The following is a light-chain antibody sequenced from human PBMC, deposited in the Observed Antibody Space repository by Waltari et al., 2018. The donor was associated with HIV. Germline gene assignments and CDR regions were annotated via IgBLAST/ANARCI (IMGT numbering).Light chain of an antibody. V-gene: IGLV6-57*03. CDR2: EDN. CDR3: QSSDSSNWV. CDR1: SGSIAANY. Sequence: NFMLTQPHSVSGSPGKTVTISCTRSSGSIAANYVQWYQQRPGSAPTTVIYEDNQRPSGVPVRFSGSIDSSSNSASLIISGLKTEDEADYYCQSSDSSNWVFGGGTEVTVL. J-gene: IGLJ3*02.